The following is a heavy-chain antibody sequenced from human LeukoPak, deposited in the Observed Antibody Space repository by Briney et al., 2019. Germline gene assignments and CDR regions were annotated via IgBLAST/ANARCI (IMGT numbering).Heavy chain of an antibody. CDR2: TYYRSKWYN. D-gene: IGHD6-13*01. CDR3: ARDRSIAAAGTAIHYYFDY. CDR1: GDSVSSNSAA. J-gene: IGHJ4*02. V-gene: IGHV6-1*01. Sequence: SQTLSLTCAISGDSVSSNSAAWNWIRQSPSRGLEWLGRTYYRSKWYNDYAVSVKSRITINPDTSKNQFSLQLNSVTPEDTAVYYCARDRSIAAAGTAIHYYFDYWGQGTLVTVSS.